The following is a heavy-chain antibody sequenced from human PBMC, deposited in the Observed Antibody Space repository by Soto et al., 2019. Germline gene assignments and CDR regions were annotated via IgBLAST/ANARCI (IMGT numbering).Heavy chain of an antibody. CDR1: GYTFTRYD. J-gene: IGHJ4*02. D-gene: IGHD6-19*01. Sequence: ASVTVSCTGSGYTFTRYDINWVRRATGQGLEWMGWMNPNSGNTGYAQKFRGRVTMTRNTSISTAYMELSSLRSEDTAVYYCARGSSGWPQCDYWGQGTRVTVSA. CDR3: ARGSSGWPQCDY. CDR2: MNPNSGNT. V-gene: IGHV1-8*01.